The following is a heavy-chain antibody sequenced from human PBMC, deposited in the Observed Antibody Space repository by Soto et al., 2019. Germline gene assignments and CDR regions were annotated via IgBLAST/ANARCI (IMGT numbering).Heavy chain of an antibody. J-gene: IGHJ3*02. CDR2: IYPGDSDT. CDR1: GYSFTSYW. Sequence: GESLKISCKGSGYSFTSYWIGWVRQMPGKGLEWMGIIYPGDSDTRYSPSFQGQFTISDDKSISTAYLQWSTLKASDTAMYYCARRSNGHGLYAFDIWGQGTMVTVSS. V-gene: IGHV5-51*01. CDR3: ARRSNGHGLYAFDI. D-gene: IGHD7-27*01.